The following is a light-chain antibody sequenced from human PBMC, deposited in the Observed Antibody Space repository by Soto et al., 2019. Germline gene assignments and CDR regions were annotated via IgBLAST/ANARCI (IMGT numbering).Light chain of an antibody. Sequence: EIGMTQSPATLSVSPGERATLSCRASQSVSSNLVWYQQKPGQAPRLLFYGASTRATGIPARFSGSGSGTEFTLTISSLQSEDFAVYYCQQYHDWPWTFGQRTKV. CDR1: QSVSSN. CDR2: GAS. J-gene: IGKJ1*01. V-gene: IGKV3-15*01. CDR3: QQYHDWPWT.